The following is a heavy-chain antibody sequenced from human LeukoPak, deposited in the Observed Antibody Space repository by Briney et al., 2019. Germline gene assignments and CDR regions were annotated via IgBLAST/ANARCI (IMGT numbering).Heavy chain of an antibody. CDR3: GRETDFGVVTN. J-gene: IGHJ4*02. D-gene: IGHD3-3*01. CDR2: TYYRSQQWYS. V-gene: IGHV6-1*01. CDR1: GDSVSSNGAA. Sequence: QTLSLTCAISGDSVSSNGAAWDWIRQSPSRGLEWLGRTYYRSQQWYSDYAPSVKGRIAINADTSQNQFSLHLNSVTPEDTAVYYCGRETDFGVVTNWGQGTLVTVSS.